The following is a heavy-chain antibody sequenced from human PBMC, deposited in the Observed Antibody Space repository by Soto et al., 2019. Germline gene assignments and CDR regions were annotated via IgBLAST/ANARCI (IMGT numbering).Heavy chain of an antibody. V-gene: IGHV3-11*01. CDR1: GFTFSDYY. Sequence: GGSLRLSCAASGFTFSDYYMSWIRQAPGKGLEWVSYISSSGSTIYYADSVKGRFTISRDNAKNSLYLQMNSLRAEDTAVYYCARVRIQGPIYGDLDAFDIWGQGTMVTVSS. J-gene: IGHJ3*02. CDR3: ARVRIQGPIYGDLDAFDI. D-gene: IGHD4-17*01. CDR2: ISSSGSTI.